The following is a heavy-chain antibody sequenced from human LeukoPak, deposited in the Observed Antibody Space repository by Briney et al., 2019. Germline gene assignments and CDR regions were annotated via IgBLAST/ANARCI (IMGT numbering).Heavy chain of an antibody. Sequence: SETLSLTCAVYGGSFSGYYWSWIRQPPGKGLEWIGEINHSGSTNYNPSLKSRVTISVDTSKNQFSLKLSSVTAADTAVYCCARGWMITFGGVIVPDYWGQGTLVTVSS. J-gene: IGHJ4*02. V-gene: IGHV4-34*01. D-gene: IGHD3-16*02. CDR3: ARGWMITFGGVIVPDY. CDR2: INHSGST. CDR1: GGSFSGYY.